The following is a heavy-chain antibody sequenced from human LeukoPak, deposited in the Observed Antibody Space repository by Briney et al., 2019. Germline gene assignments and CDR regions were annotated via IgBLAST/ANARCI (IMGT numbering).Heavy chain of an antibody. J-gene: IGHJ4*02. CDR3: SRAADYHGSGSQLGY. CDR1: GGSFSGYY. V-gene: IGHV4-34*01. CDR2: INHSGST. D-gene: IGHD3-10*01. Sequence: PSETLSLTCAVYGGSFSGYYWSWIRQPPGKGLEWIGEINHSGSTKYSPSLKSRVTISVDTSKNQFSLKLTSVTAPDAAVYYCSRAADYHGSGSQLGYWGQGILVTVSS.